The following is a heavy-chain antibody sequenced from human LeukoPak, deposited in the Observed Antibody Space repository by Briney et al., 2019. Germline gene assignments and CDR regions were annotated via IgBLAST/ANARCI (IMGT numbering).Heavy chain of an antibody. V-gene: IGHV4-4*07. CDR3: ARGVAAASERALDI. CDR2: IYSSGGT. CDR1: GVSISSYY. Sequence: SETLSLTCTVSGVSISSYYWSWIRQPAEKGLEWIGRIYSSGGTDYNPSLKSRVTMSVDTSKNQFSLKLTSVTAADTAVYYCARGVAAASERALDIWGQGTMVTVSS. D-gene: IGHD6-13*01. J-gene: IGHJ3*02.